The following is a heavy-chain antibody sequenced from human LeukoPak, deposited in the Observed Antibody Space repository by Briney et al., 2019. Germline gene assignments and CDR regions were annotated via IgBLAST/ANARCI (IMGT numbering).Heavy chain of an antibody. CDR1: GFTVRSHY. CDR2: IYSDDNT. Sequence: PGGSLRLSCAASGFTVRSHYMSWVRQAPGKGLEWVSLIYSDDNTRYADSVKGRFTISRDNSKNTLYLQMNSLRAEDTAVYYCSSGYYRYIDYWGQGTLVTVSS. J-gene: IGHJ4*02. V-gene: IGHV3-53*01. D-gene: IGHD3-22*01. CDR3: SSGYYRYIDY.